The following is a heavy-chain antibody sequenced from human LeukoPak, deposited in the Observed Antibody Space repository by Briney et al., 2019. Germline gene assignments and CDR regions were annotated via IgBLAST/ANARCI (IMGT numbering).Heavy chain of an antibody. V-gene: IGHV4-59*01. CDR1: GGSISSYY. CDR3: ARGLYTSDY. CDR2: IYDSGST. J-gene: IGHJ4*02. D-gene: IGHD2-2*02. Sequence: SETLSLTCTVSGGSISSYYWSWIRQPPGKGLEWIGYIYDSGSTNYNPSLKSRVTISVDTSKNQFSLKLSSVTAADTAVYYCARGLYTSDYWGQGTLVTVSS.